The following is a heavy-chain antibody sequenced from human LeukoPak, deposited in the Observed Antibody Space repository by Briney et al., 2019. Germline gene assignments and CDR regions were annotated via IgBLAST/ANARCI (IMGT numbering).Heavy chain of an antibody. V-gene: IGHV3-48*03. D-gene: IGHD3-22*01. CDR2: ISSSGSTI. J-gene: IGHJ4*02. CDR3: ARGIGITMIDY. Sequence: GGSLRLSCAASGFTFSSYEMNWVRQAPGKGLEWVSYISSSGSTIYYADSVKGRFTISRDNAKNSLYLQMNSLRAEDTAVYYCARGIGITMIDYWGQGTLVTVSS. CDR1: GFTFSSYE.